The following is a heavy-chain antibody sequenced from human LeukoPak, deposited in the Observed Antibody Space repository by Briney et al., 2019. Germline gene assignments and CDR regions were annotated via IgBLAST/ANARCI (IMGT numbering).Heavy chain of an antibody. D-gene: IGHD5-18*01. V-gene: IGHV1-2*02. CDR2: INPNSGGT. J-gene: IGHJ4*02. CDR3: ARGPAAKYSYGPDNLDY. CDR1: GYTFTGYY. Sequence: ASVKVSCKASGYTFTGYYMHWVRQAPGQGLEWMGWINPNSGGTNYAQKFQGRVTMTRDTSISTAYMELSRLRSDDTAVYYCARGPAAKYSYGPDNLDYWGQGTLVTVS.